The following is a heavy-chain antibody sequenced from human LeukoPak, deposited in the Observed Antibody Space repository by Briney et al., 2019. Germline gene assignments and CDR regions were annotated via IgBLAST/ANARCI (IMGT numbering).Heavy chain of an antibody. CDR3: ARSYSYGSRPFFDY. J-gene: IGHJ4*02. Sequence: SETLSLTCAVYGGSFSGYYWSWIRQPPGKGLEWIGEINHSGSTNYNPSLKSRVTISVDTSKNQFSLKLSSVTAADTAVYYCARSYSYGSRPFFDYWGQGTLVTVSS. CDR1: GGSFSGYY. D-gene: IGHD5-18*01. V-gene: IGHV4-34*01. CDR2: INHSGST.